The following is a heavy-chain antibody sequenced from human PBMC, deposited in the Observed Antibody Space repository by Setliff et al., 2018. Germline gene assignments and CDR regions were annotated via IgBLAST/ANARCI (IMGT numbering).Heavy chain of an antibody. CDR1: GGSFSGYY. V-gene: IGHV4-34*01. D-gene: IGHD2-2*01. CDR2: MDDRRNR. Sequence: PSETLSLTCAVSGGSFSGYYWSWIRQPPGKGLEWIGEMDDRRNRNKNPSLQSRVTISVDTSKNQFSLNLTSVTAADTAVYYCARGGGGYHAASWGQGILVTVSS. CDR3: ARGGGGYHAAS. J-gene: IGHJ5*02.